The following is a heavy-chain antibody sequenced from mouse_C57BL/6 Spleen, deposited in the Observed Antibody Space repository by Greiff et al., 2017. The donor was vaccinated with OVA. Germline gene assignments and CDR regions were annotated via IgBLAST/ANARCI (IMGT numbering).Heavy chain of an antibody. CDR1: GYTFTSYW. J-gene: IGHJ3*01. CDR3: ARGVRRTAAWFAY. D-gene: IGHD2-14*01. Sequence: QVQLQQPGAELVMPGASVKLSCKASGYTFTSYWMHWVKRRPGQGLEWIGEIDPSDSYTNYNQKFKGKSTLTVDKSSSTAYMQLSSLTSEDSAVYYCARGVRRTAAWFAYWGQGTLVTVSA. CDR2: IDPSDSYT. V-gene: IGHV1-69*01.